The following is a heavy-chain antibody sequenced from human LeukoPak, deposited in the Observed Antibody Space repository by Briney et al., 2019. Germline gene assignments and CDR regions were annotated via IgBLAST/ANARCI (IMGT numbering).Heavy chain of an antibody. CDR3: ARVGYGDYATYFDY. D-gene: IGHD4-17*01. CDR2: IYYSGST. CDR1: GGSISSGGYY. Sequence: SETLSLTCTVSGGSISSGGYYWSWIRQHPGKGLEWIGYIYYSGSTYYNPFLKSRVTISVDTSKNQFSLKLSSVTAADTAVYYCARVGYGDYATYFDYWGRGTLVTVSS. V-gene: IGHV4-31*03. J-gene: IGHJ4*02.